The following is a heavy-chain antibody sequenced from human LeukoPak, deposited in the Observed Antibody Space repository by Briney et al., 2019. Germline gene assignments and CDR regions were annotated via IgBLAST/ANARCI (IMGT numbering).Heavy chain of an antibody. D-gene: IGHD5-12*01. CDR1: GGSISSSSYY. V-gene: IGHV4-39*07. Sequence: SETLSLTCTVSGGSISSSSYYWGWIRQPPGKGLEWIGNIYYSGSTYYNPSLKSRVTISVDTSKKQFSLKLSSVTAADTAVYYCARDRSDIVASIMWGYYFDYWGQGTLVTVSS. J-gene: IGHJ4*02. CDR3: ARDRSDIVASIMWGYYFDY. CDR2: IYYSGST.